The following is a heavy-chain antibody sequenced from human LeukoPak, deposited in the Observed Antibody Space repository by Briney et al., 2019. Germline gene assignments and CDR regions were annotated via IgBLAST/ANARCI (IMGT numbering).Heavy chain of an antibody. V-gene: IGHV4-39*07. Sequence: SETRSLTCTVSGGSFRGDYYWAWIRQPPGKGREWIGSIYSGGRIYYNPSLKSRVSISIDTSNNDLSLKVTSVTAADTAGYYCARDQCYGSGACYRFDPWGQGTLVTVSS. J-gene: IGHJ5*02. CDR1: GGSFRGDYY. CDR2: IYSGGRI. D-gene: IGHD3-10*01. CDR3: ARDQCYGSGACYRFDP.